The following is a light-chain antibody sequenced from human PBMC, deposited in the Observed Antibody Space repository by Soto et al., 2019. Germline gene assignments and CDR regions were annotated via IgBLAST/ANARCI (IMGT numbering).Light chain of an antibody. Sequence: DIQLTQSPSSLSASVGDRVTITCQASQDISNHLNWYQQKPGKAPNLLIYDASDLETGVPSRFSGGGSGTDFTLTISSLQPEDFATYYCQQSSSTPLTFGPGTKVDIK. J-gene: IGKJ3*01. V-gene: IGKV1-39*01. CDR3: QQSSSTPLT. CDR2: DAS. CDR1: QDISNH.